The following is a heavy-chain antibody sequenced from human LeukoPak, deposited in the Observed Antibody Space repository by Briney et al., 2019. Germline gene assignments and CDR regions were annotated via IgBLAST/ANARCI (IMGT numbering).Heavy chain of an antibody. Sequence: GGSLRLSCAAPGFTFSRHAMHWVRQAPGKGLEWVAVISYDGSNKYADSVKGRFIISRDNSKNTLYLQMNSLRAEDTAVYYCARDTMMGNFDYWGQGTLVTVSS. CDR3: ARDTMMGNFDY. CDR2: ISYDGSNK. D-gene: IGHD3-22*01. J-gene: IGHJ4*02. CDR1: GFTFSRHA. V-gene: IGHV3-30-3*01.